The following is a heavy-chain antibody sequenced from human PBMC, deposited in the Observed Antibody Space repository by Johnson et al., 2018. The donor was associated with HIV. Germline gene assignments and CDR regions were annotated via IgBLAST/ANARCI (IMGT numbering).Heavy chain of an antibody. V-gene: IGHV3-30-3*01. D-gene: IGHD2-8*01. J-gene: IGHJ3*02. CDR2: ISYDGSIK. CDR3: ARNSGNGLVLRGDAFDM. Sequence: QVQLVESGGGVVQPGRSLRLSCAASGFTFSNYGMHWVRQAPGKWLEWVAVISYDGSIKYFADSVKGRFTISRDNSKNTLHLQMNSLRPEETAVYYCARNSGNGLVLRGDAFDMWGQGTMVTVSS. CDR1: GFTFSNYG.